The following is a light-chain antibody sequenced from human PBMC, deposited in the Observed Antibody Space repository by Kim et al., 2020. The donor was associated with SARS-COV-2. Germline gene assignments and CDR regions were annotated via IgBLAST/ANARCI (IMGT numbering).Light chain of an antibody. CDR2: QAS. CDR1: QGIDSW. CDR3: QQYRSYPWT. V-gene: IGKV1-5*03. J-gene: IGKJ1*01. Sequence: DTQMTQPPSTLSASVGDRVIITCRASQGIDSWLAWYQQRPGRAPNLLIYQASILESGVPSRFSGSGSGTDFTLTISSLQPDDFATYYCQQYRSYPWTFGQGTKVDIK.